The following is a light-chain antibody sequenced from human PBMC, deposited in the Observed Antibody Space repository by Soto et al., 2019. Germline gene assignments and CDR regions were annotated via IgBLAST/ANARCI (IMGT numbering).Light chain of an antibody. CDR2: RIS. V-gene: IGKV3-20*01. CDR3: HQYGDSPFT. CDR1: QSFTGNY. J-gene: IGKJ3*01. Sequence: VLTQSPGTLSLSPGESATLSCRASQSFTGNYLAWYQQKPGQAPRLLIYRISNRATGIPGRFSGSGSGTDFTLTISRLAPEDFAVYYCHQYGDSPFTFGPGTKVHI.